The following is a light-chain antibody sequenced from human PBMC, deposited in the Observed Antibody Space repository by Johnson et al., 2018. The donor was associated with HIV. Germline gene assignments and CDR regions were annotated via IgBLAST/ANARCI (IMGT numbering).Light chain of an antibody. Sequence: QSMLTQPPSVSAAPGHKVTISCSGSSSNIENNYVSWYQQLPGTAPKLLIYEDNRRPSGTPDRFSGSKSGTSATLGITGLQTGDEADYYCGTWDSSLSSYVFGTGTKVTVL. CDR1: SSNIENNY. V-gene: IGLV1-51*02. CDR2: EDN. J-gene: IGLJ1*01. CDR3: GTWDSSLSSYV.